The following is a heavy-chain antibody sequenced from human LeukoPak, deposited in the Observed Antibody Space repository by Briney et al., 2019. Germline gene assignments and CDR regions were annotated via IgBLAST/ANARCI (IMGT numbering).Heavy chain of an antibody. CDR3: ARWGFSYGSDY. D-gene: IGHD5-18*01. CDR1: GFTFNTYS. CDR2: ISGSRTYI. Sequence: GGSLRLSCAASGFTFNTYSINWVRQAPGKGLEWVSSISGSRTYIFYADSVKGRFTISRENVKNSLYLQMNSLRAEDTAVYYCARWGFSYGSDYWGQGTLVTVSS. V-gene: IGHV3-21*01. J-gene: IGHJ4*02.